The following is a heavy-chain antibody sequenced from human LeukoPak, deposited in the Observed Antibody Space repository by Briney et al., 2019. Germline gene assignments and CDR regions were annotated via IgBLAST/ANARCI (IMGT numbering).Heavy chain of an antibody. Sequence: GRSQRLSCAASGFTFDDYAMHWVRQAPGKGLEWVSGISSNSGSIDYADSVKGRFTISRDNAKNSLYLQMNSLRAEDTALYYCTKGAHYYDSSGYWSWGQGTLVTVSS. CDR2: ISSNSGSI. D-gene: IGHD3-22*01. CDR3: TKGAHYYDSSGYWS. V-gene: IGHV3-9*01. CDR1: GFTFDDYA. J-gene: IGHJ5*02.